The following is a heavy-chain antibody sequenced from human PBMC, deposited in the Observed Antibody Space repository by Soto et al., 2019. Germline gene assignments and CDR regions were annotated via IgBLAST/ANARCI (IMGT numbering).Heavy chain of an antibody. V-gene: IGHV2-26*01. D-gene: IGHD5-18*01. J-gene: IGHJ4*02. CDR1: GFSLSNARMG. Sequence: QVTLKESGPVLVKPTETLTLTCTVSGFSLSNARMGVSWIRQPPGKALEWLAHIFSNDEKSYSTSLKSRLTISKDTSKSQVVLTMTNMDPEDTATYYCARIRRIDTAMVSLLDYWGQGTLVTVSS. CDR3: ARIRRIDTAMVSLLDY. CDR2: IFSNDEK.